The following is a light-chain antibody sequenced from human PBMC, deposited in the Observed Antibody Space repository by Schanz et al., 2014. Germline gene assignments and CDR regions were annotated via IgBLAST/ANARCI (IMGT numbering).Light chain of an antibody. CDR2: EGS. CDR3: AAWDDSLSGWV. J-gene: IGLJ3*02. V-gene: IGLV2-14*01. Sequence: QSVLTQPASVSGSPGQSITISCTGTSSDVGGYNYVSWYQQHPGKAPKLMIYEGSKRPSGVPDRFSGSKSGTSASLAISGLRSEDEADYYCAAWDDSLSGWVFGGGTKLTVL. CDR1: SSDVGGYNY.